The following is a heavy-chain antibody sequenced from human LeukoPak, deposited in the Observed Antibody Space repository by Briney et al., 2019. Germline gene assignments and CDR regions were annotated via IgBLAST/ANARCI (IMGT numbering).Heavy chain of an antibody. D-gene: IGHD6-19*01. CDR2: TYYTSKWYN. J-gene: IGHJ2*01. Sequence: SQTLSLTCALSGDSVSSNSAAWNWIRQSPSGGLEWLGRTYYTSKWYNDYAVSVKSRITINPDTSRNQFSLQLSSVTPEDTAVYYCARARHNIHNGWAWYFDLWGRGTLVTVSS. CDR1: GDSVSSNSAA. V-gene: IGHV6-1*01. CDR3: ARARHNIHNGWAWYFDL.